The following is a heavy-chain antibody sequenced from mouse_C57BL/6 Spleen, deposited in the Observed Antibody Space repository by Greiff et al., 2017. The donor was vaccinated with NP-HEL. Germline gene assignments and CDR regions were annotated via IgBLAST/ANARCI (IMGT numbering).Heavy chain of an antibody. Sequence: QVHVKQPGAELVKPGASVKMSCKATGYTFTSYWITWVKQRPGQGLEWIGNIYPGSGSTNYNEKFKSKATLTVDTSSSTAYMQLSSLTSEDSAVYYCARGAGNYFFAYWGQGTLVTVSA. CDR1: GYTFTSYW. CDR2: IYPGSGST. CDR3: ARGAGNYFFAY. J-gene: IGHJ3*01. V-gene: IGHV1-55*01. D-gene: IGHD2-1*01.